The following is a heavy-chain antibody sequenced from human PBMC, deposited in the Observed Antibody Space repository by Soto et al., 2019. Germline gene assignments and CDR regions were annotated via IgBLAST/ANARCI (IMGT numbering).Heavy chain of an antibody. J-gene: IGHJ5*02. Sequence: GASVKVSCKAPADTFTSYYIHWVRQAPGHGLEWMGIINPNGGSTRFAQTFQGRITMTTDTSTSTVYMELRSLRSDDTAVYYCARVVPGAEAWFGPWGQGTLVTVSS. CDR2: INPNGGST. D-gene: IGHD2-2*01. V-gene: IGHV1-46*01. CDR3: ARVVPGAEAWFGP. CDR1: ADTFTSYY.